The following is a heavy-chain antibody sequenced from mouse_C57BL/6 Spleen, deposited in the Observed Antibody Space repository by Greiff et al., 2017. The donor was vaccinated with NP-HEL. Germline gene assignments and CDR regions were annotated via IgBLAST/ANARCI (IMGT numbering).Heavy chain of an antibody. J-gene: IGHJ2*01. CDR1: GYTFTSYW. CDR3: TNLLLRFPFDY. Sequence: VQLQQSGTVLARPGASVKMSCKTSGYTFTSYWMHWVKQRPGQGLEWIGAIYPGNSDTSYNQKFKGKAKLTAVTSASTAYMELSSLTNEDSAVYYCTNLLLRFPFDYWGQGTTLTVSS. CDR2: IYPGNSDT. V-gene: IGHV1-5*01. D-gene: IGHD1-1*01.